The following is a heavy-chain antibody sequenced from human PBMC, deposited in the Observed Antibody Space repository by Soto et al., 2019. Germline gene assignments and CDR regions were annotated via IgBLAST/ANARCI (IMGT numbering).Heavy chain of an antibody. CDR3: AKGMVYANQAFWVFDY. V-gene: IGHV3-23*01. CDR1: GFTFSSYV. Sequence: GGSLRLSCAASGFTFSSYVMSWVRQAPGKGLEWVSAISGSGGSTYYADSVKGRFTISRDNSKNTLYLQMNSLRAEDTAVYYCAKGMVYANQAFWVFDYWGQGTLVTVSS. CDR2: ISGSGGST. D-gene: IGHD2-8*01. J-gene: IGHJ4*02.